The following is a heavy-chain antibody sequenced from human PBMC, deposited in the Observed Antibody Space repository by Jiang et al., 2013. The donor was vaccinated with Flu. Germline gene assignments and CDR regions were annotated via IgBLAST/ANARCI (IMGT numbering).Heavy chain of an antibody. CDR3: ARAHYYCGGDCYSLDY. D-gene: IGHD2-21*02. V-gene: IGHV4-59*01. CDR1: GGSISSYY. CDR2: IYYSGST. Sequence: GLVKPSETLSLTCTVSGGSISSYYWSWIRQPPGKGLEWIGYIYYSGSTNYNPSLKSRVTISVDTSKNQFSLKLSSVTAADTAVYYCARAHYYCGGDCYSLDYWGQGTLVTVSS. J-gene: IGHJ4*02.